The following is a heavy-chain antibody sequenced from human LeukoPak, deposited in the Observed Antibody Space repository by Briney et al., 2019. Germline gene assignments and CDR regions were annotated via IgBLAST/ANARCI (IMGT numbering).Heavy chain of an antibody. D-gene: IGHD2-15*01. CDR1: GGSISSSSYY. CDR3: ARSVGDY. Sequence: SGTLSLTCTVSGGSISSSSYYWGWIRQPPGKGLEWIGSIYYSGSTYYNPSLKSRVTISVDTSKNQFSLKLSSVTAADTAVYYCARSVGDYWGQGTLVTVSS. CDR2: IYYSGST. V-gene: IGHV4-39*01. J-gene: IGHJ4*02.